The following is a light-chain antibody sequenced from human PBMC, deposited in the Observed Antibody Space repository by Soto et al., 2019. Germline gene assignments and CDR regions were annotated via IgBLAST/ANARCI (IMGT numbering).Light chain of an antibody. J-gene: IGLJ1*01. CDR3: CSYAGDFYV. CDR1: TSDVGSYDY. CDR2: DVT. V-gene: IGLV2-11*01. Sequence: QSELTQPRSVSGSPGQSVAISCTGTTSDVGSYDYVSWYQQHPGKAPELIIFDVTKRPSGVPDRFSGSKSGNTASLTISGLQAEDEADYFCCSYAGDFYVFGSGTKVTVL.